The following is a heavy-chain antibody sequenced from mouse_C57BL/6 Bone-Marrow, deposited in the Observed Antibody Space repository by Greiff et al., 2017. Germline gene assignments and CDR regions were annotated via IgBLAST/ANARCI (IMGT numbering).Heavy chain of an antibody. CDR2: IFPGSGST. Sequence: QVQLQQSGPELVKPGASVKISCKASGYTFTDYYINWVKQRPGQGLEWIGWIFPGSGSTYYNEKFKGKATLTVDTSSSTASMLLSSLTSEDSAVYFCARLLRYYFDYWGQGTTLTVSS. CDR1: GYTFTDYY. J-gene: IGHJ2*01. V-gene: IGHV1-75*01. D-gene: IGHD1-1*01. CDR3: ARLLRYYFDY.